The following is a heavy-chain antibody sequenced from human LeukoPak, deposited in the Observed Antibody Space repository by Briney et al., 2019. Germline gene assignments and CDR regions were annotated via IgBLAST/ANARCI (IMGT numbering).Heavy chain of an antibody. CDR1: GGSFSGYY. CDR3: FSDTLSRDAFDI. D-gene: IGHD3-3*02. CDR2: INHSGST. J-gene: IGHJ3*02. V-gene: IGHV4-34*01. Sequence: SETLSLTCAVYGGSFSGYYWSWIRQPPGKGLEWIGEINHSGSTNYNPSLKSRVTISADTSKNQFSLKLSSVTAADTAVYYCFSDTLSRDAFDIWGQGTMVTVSS.